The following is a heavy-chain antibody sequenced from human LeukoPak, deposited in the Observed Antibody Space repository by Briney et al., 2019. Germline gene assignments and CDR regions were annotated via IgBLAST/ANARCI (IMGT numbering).Heavy chain of an antibody. J-gene: IGHJ4*02. Sequence: SVKVSCKASGGTFSSYAISWVRQAPGQGLEWMGGIIPIFGTANYAQKFQGRVTITADVSTSTAYMELSSLRSEDTAVYYCASYYYDRSGYYSFDYWGQGTLVTVSS. CDR1: GGTFSSYA. D-gene: IGHD3-22*01. CDR2: IIPIFGTA. CDR3: ASYYYDRSGYYSFDY. V-gene: IGHV1-69*13.